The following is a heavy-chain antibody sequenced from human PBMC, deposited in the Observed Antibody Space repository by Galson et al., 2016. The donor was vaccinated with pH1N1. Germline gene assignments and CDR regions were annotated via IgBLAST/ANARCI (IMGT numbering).Heavy chain of an antibody. Sequence: QSGAEVTQSGESLQISCKSSGSDFSNFWIGWVRQVPGKGLEWMGIIYPGDSDTRYSPSSQGLVTISVDKSISTAYLPWSSLKASDTARYFCARGSPFGIFYGMDVWGQGTTVTVAS. V-gene: IGHV5-51*03. CDR3: ARGSPFGIFYGMDV. D-gene: IGHD3-16*01. CDR2: IYPGDSDT. CDR1: GSDFSNFW. J-gene: IGHJ6*02.